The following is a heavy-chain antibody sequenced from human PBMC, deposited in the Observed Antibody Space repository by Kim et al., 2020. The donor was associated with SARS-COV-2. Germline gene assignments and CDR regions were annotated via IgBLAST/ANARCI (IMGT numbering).Heavy chain of an antibody. V-gene: IGHV3-21*01. CDR1: GFTFSSYS. CDR3: ARDGGLTIFGLVTADYGMDV. J-gene: IGHJ6*02. CDR2: ISSSIGSI. D-gene: IGHD3-3*01. Sequence: GGSLRLSCAASGFTFSSYSMNWVRQAPGKGLEWVSSISSSIGSIYYADSVKGRFTISRDNAKNSLYLQMNSLRAEDTAVYYCARDGGLTIFGLVTADYGMDVWGQGTTVTVSS.